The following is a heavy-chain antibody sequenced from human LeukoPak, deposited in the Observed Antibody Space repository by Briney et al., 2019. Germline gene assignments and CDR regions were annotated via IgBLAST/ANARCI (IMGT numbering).Heavy chain of an antibody. V-gene: IGHV7-4-1*02. CDR1: GYTFTSYG. Sequence: ASVKVSCKASGYTFTSYGISWVRQAPGQGLEWMGWINTNTGNPTYAQGFTGRFVFSLDTSVSTAYLQISSLKAEDTAVYYCARDRGYSSSWYGYYYYYYYMDVWGKGTTVTVSS. J-gene: IGHJ6*03. CDR3: ARDRGYSSSWYGYYYYYYYMDV. CDR2: INTNTGNP. D-gene: IGHD6-13*01.